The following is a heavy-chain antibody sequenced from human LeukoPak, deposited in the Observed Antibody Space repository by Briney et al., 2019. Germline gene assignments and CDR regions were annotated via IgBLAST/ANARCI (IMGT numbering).Heavy chain of an antibody. J-gene: IGHJ3*01. D-gene: IGHD3-22*01. V-gene: IGHV4-39*07. CDR2: IHYSGTT. CDR3: ARELRYDNSDSGAF. CDR1: GGSISSSSYY. Sequence: SETLSLTCTVSGGSISSSSYYWGWIRQPPGKGLEWIGIIHYSGTTYYNPSLKSRVTISVDTSKNQFSLKLSSVTTADTAVYYCARELRYDNSDSGAFWGQGTVVTVSS.